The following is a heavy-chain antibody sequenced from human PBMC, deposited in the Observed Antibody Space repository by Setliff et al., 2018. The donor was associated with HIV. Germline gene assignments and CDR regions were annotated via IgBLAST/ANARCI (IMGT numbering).Heavy chain of an antibody. CDR2: IDGDDVT. V-gene: IGHV3-53*01. CDR1: GFSVSSSY. J-gene: IGHJ5*02. D-gene: IGHD3-3*01. Sequence: GGSLRLSCAASGFSVSSSYMTWVRQAPGGGLEWVSVIDGDDVTHYRDSVKGRFTIFRDKSRNILYLQMYSLRVDDTAVYYCARGLERTNILFGVVSIWFDPWGPGTLVTVSS. CDR3: ARGLERTNILFGVVSIWFDP.